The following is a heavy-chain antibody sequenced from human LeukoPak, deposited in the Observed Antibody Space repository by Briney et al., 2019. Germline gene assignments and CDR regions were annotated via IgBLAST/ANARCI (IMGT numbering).Heavy chain of an antibody. V-gene: IGHV3-23*01. CDR2: ISDGGTRT. CDR3: AKIAHYHFDS. J-gene: IGHJ4*02. CDR1: RFTFSSYA. Sequence: PGGSLRLSCAASRFTFSSYAMSWVRQAPGKGLEWVSTISDGGTRTYYADSVKGRFTTSRDNSKNTVYLQMNSLRAEDTALYYCAKIAHYHFDSWGQGTLVTVSS. D-gene: IGHD4/OR15-4a*01.